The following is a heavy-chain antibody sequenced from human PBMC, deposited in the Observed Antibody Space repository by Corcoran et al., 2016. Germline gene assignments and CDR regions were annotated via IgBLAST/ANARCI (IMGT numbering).Heavy chain of an antibody. J-gene: IGHJ6*02. CDR2: ISYDGSNK. D-gene: IGHD7-27*01. CDR1: GFTFSSYG. CDR3: AKDLITGDVGYGMDV. V-gene: IGHV3-30*18. Sequence: QVQLVESGGGVVQPGRSLRLSCAASGFTFSSYGMHWVRQAPGKGLEWVAVISYDGSNKYYADSVKGRFTISRDNSKNTLYLQMNSLRAEDTAVYYCAKDLITGDVGYGMDVWGQGTTVTVSS.